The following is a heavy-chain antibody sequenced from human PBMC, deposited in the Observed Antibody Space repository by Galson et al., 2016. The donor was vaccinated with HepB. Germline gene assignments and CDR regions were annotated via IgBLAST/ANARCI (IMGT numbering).Heavy chain of an antibody. J-gene: IGHJ4*02. CDR3: ARVHYSGRHFILDY. CDR1: GFTFSTYA. Sequence: SLRLSCEASGFTFSTYAMSWVRQAPGKGLEWVSGISGGGDTKFADSVKGRFTISRDNSKTTLYLQMNSLRVEDTAVYYCARVHYSGRHFILDYWGQGTLVTVSS. D-gene: IGHD1-26*01. CDR2: ISGGGDT. V-gene: IGHV3-23*01.